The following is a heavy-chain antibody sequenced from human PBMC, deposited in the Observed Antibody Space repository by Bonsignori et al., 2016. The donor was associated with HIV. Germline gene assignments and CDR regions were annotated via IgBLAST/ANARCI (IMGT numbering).Heavy chain of an antibody. CDR2: IYSGGST. Sequence: GGSLRLSCAASGFTVSSNYMSWVRQAPGKGLEWVSVIYSGGSTYYADSVKGRFTISRDNSKNTLYLQMNSLRAEDTAVYYCARALYSSGWYELRYWGQGTLVTVSS. CDR3: ARALYSSGWYELRY. V-gene: IGHV3-53*01. J-gene: IGHJ4*02. CDR1: GFTVSSNY. D-gene: IGHD6-19*01.